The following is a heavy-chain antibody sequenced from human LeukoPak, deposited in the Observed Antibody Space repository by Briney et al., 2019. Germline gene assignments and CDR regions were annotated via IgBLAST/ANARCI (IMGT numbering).Heavy chain of an antibody. D-gene: IGHD1-26*01. CDR2: TYYRSRWHN. V-gene: IGHV6-1*01. Sequence: SQTLSLTCAISGDSVSGNIATWNWIRQSPSRGLEWLGRTYYRSRWHNVYAESVKSRITINPDTSKNQFSLLLNSVTPEDTAVYYCAKSGSYLEYLQHWGQGTPVTVSS. CDR3: AKSGSYLEYLQH. CDR1: GDSVSGNIAT. J-gene: IGHJ1*01.